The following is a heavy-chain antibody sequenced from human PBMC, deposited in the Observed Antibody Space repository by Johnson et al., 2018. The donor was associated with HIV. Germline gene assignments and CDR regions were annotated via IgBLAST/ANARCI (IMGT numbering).Heavy chain of an antibody. J-gene: IGHJ3*02. CDR1: GFSFSSYG. CDR3: ARSYSSSSHDAFDI. D-gene: IGHD6-6*01. V-gene: IGHV3-48*04. Sequence: VQLVESGGGVVQPGGSLRLSCAATGFSFSSYGMHWVRQAPGKGLEWVSYISSSGSTIYYADSVKGRFTISRDNAKNSLYLQMNSLRAEDTAVYYCARSYSSSSHDAFDIWGQGTMVTVSS. CDR2: ISSSGSTI.